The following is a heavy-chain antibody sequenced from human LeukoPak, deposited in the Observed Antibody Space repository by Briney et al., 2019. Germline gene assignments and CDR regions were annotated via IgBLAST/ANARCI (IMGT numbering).Heavy chain of an antibody. CDR1: GFTFSSYG. CDR2: IRGTGGDI. V-gene: IGHV3-23*01. J-gene: IGHJ4*02. Sequence: GGSLRLSCAASGFTFSSYGMTWVRQVPEKGLEWVSSIRGTGGDINYADSVKGRFTISRDNSKNTLYLQMNSLRAEDTAVYYCARDDLLWFGELLSVYWGQGTLVTVSS. D-gene: IGHD3-10*01. CDR3: ARDDLLWFGELLSVY.